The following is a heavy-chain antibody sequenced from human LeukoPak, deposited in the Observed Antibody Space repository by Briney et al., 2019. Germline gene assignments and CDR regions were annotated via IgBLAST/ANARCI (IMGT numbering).Heavy chain of an antibody. Sequence: PSETLSLTCTVSGGSISNSTYYWGWIRQPPGRGLEWVGYIYYSGSTYYNPSLKSRVTISVDTSKNQFSLKLSSVTAADTAVYYCARVYYDSRGYPCDFWGQGTLVTVSS. V-gene: IGHV4-39*07. D-gene: IGHD3-22*01. CDR1: GGSISNSTYY. CDR2: IYYSGST. J-gene: IGHJ4*02. CDR3: ARVYYDSRGYPCDF.